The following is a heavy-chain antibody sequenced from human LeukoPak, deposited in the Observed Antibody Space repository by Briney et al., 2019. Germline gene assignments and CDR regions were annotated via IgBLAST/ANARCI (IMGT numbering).Heavy chain of an antibody. CDR1: GFSFSRHA. CDR3: AREPPGNYDSSGYYYTHFDY. V-gene: IGHV3-21*01. Sequence: GGSLRLSCVASGFSFSRHAMSWVRQAPGKGLQWVSFISASSGHTYYADSVKGRFTISRDNAKNSLYLQMDSLRDEDTAVYYCAREPPGNYDSSGYYYTHFDYWGQGTLVTVSS. D-gene: IGHD3-22*01. CDR2: ISASSGHT. J-gene: IGHJ4*02.